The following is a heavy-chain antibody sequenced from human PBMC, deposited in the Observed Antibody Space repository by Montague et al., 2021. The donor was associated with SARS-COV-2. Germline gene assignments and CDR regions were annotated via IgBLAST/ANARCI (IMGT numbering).Heavy chain of an antibody. V-gene: IGHV4-39*01. D-gene: IGHD3-10*01. CDR3: ARPLVRGVPKAFDI. CDR2: IYYSGTT. CDR1: GGSITRNYY. J-gene: IGHJ3*02. Sequence: SETRSLTCTVSGGSITRNYYWGWIRQPPGKGLEWVGNIYYSGTTFINPSLESRVTISVDASKNQFSLNLTSVTAADTAVYYCARPLVRGVPKAFDIWGQGELVIVPS.